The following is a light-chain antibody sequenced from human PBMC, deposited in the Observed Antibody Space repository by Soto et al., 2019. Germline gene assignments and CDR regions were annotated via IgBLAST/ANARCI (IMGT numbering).Light chain of an antibody. CDR1: SSNIGSNS. Sequence: QSVLTQPPSASGTPGQRVTISCSGSSSNIGSNSVNWYQQLPGTAPNLLMYSSNQRPSGVPDRFSGSKSGTSASLAISGLQSEDEADYYCAAWDASLTGVVFGGGTKLTVL. J-gene: IGLJ2*01. V-gene: IGLV1-44*01. CDR3: AAWDASLTGVV. CDR2: SSN.